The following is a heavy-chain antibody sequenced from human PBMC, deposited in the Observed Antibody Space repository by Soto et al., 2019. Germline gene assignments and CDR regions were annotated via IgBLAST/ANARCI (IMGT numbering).Heavy chain of an antibody. CDR1: GFTFGDYS. V-gene: IGHV3-48*04. D-gene: IGHD3-9*01. J-gene: IGHJ4*02. CDR3: ARDRDWAFDY. Sequence: GGSLRLSCVASGFTFGDYSMVWVRQAPGKGLEWVSYIFVSSTIIYYADSVKGRFTVSRDNAQNTVFLLMNRLRAEDTAVYYCARDRDWAFDYWGRGALVTVSS. CDR2: IFVSSTII.